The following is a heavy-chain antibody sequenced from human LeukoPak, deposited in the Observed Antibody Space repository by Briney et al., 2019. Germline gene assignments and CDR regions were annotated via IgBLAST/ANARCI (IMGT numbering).Heavy chain of an antibody. CDR2: IYYSGST. CDR3: ARGEFGELLSYYYGMDV. CDR1: GGSISSGDYY. J-gene: IGHJ6*04. Sequence: SRTLSLTCTVSGGSISSGDYYWSWIRQPPGKGLEWIGYIYYSGSTYYNPSLKSRVTISVDTSKNQSFLKLSSVSAADTAVYYCARGEFGELLSYYYGMDVWGKGTTVTVSS. D-gene: IGHD3-10*01. V-gene: IGHV4-30-4*01.